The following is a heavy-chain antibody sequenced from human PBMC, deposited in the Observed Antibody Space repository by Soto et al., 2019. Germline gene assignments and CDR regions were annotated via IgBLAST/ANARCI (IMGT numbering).Heavy chain of an antibody. J-gene: IGHJ4*01. CDR1: GFTFSSNA. CDR3: AKDKWGGDYEN. D-gene: IGHD4-17*01. V-gene: IGHV3-23*01. CDR2: IRGRGGST. Sequence: EVQLLESGGGLVQPGGSLRLSCAGSGFTFSSNAMSWVRQAPGKGLEWVSAIRGRGGSTHYADSVKGRFTISRDNSKNTLYLKMSSLRAEDTAVYYCAKDKWGGDYENWGHGTLVTVSS.